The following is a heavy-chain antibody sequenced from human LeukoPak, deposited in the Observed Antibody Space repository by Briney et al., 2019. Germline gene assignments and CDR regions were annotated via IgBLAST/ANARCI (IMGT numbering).Heavy chain of an antibody. V-gene: IGHV1-8*02. J-gene: IGHJ6*03. Sequence: ASVKVSCKASGYTFTSYDINWVRQATGQGLEWMGWMNPNSGNTGYAQKLQGRVTMTTDTSTSTAYMELRSLRSDDTAVYYCARVTPYYYGSGSYYKDYYYMDVWGEGTTVTISS. CDR2: MNPNSGNT. D-gene: IGHD3-10*01. CDR3: ARVTPYYYGSGSYYKDYYYMDV. CDR1: GYTFTSYD.